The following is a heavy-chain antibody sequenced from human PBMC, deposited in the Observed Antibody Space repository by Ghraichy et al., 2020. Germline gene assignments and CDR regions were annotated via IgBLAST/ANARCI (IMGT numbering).Heavy chain of an antibody. CDR3: AREGYGCSSTSCSYYYYGMDV. V-gene: IGHV4-59*01. J-gene: IGHJ6*02. D-gene: IGHD2-2*01. CDR2: IYYSGST. Sequence: SETLSLTCTVSGGSISSYYWSWIRQPPGKGLEWIGYIYYSGSTNYNPSLKSRVTITVDTTKNQSPLKLSSVTAADTAVYYCAREGYGCSSTSCSYYYYGMDVWGQGTTVTVSS. CDR1: GGSISSYY.